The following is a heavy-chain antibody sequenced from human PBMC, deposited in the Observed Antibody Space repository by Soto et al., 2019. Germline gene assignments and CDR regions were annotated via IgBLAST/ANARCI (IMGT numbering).Heavy chain of an antibody. V-gene: IGHV1-8*01. CDR3: ARSDGYHFNWLDS. CDR1: GYTFASYD. J-gene: IGHJ5*01. CDR2: MNPNSNNP. D-gene: IGHD2-21*01. Sequence: QVQLVQSGAEVKTPGASVKVSCKASGYTFASYDMNWVRQAPGQGLEWMGWMNPNSNNPGYAQKFQGRLTMTRDIALSIAHMELSSLRNEDTAVYYCARSDGYHFNWLDSWGQGTLVTVSA.